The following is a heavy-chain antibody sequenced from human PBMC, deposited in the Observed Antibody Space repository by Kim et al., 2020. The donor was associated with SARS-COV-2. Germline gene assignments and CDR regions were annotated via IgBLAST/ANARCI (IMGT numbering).Heavy chain of an antibody. D-gene: IGHD2-2*01. CDR3: ARPRYSSTWYPFDF. Sequence: SPAFRGRVTISLDKSINTAYLQWTSLQASDTAVYFCARPRYSSTWYPFDFWGQGTLVTVSS. J-gene: IGHJ4*02. V-gene: IGHV5-51*01.